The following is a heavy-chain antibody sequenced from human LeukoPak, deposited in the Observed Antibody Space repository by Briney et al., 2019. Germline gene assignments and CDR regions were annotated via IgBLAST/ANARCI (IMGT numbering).Heavy chain of an antibody. D-gene: IGHD3-10*01. Sequence: PSETLSLTCTVSGGSISSYYWSWIRQPPRKGLEWIGYIYYSGSTNYNPSLKSRVTISVDTSKNQFSLKLSSVTAADTAVYYCARGRDSYGSGTYYFEYWGQGTLVTVSS. CDR3: ARGRDSYGSGTYYFEY. V-gene: IGHV4-59*01. CDR2: IYYSGST. CDR1: GGSISSYY. J-gene: IGHJ4*02.